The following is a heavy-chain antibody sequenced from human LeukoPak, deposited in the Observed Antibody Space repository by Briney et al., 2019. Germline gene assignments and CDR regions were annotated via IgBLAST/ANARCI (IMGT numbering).Heavy chain of an antibody. CDR3: AKVQTSDYDFWSGYYGWDY. J-gene: IGHJ4*02. Sequence: GGSLRLSCAASGFTFSSYAMSWVRQAPGKGLEWVSAISGSGGSTYYADSVKGRFTISRDNSKNTLYLQMNSLRAEDTAVYYCAKVQTSDYDFWSGYYGWDYWGQGILVTVSS. V-gene: IGHV3-23*01. CDR1: GFTFSSYA. D-gene: IGHD3-3*01. CDR2: ISGSGGST.